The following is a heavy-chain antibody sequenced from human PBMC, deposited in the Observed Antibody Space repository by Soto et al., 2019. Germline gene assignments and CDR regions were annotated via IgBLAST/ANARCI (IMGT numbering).Heavy chain of an antibody. D-gene: IGHD4-4*01. CDR1: GGSISSYY. CDR3: ARFDYSRVFDY. V-gene: IGHV4-59*01. CDR2: IYSSGST. Sequence: QVQLQESGPGLVKPSETLSLTCTVSGGSISSYYWSWIRQPPGKGLEWIGYIYSSGSTHYNPSLTSRVPISVDTSKNQFSLKLSSVTAADTAVYYCARFDYSRVFDYWGQGTLVTVSS. J-gene: IGHJ4*02.